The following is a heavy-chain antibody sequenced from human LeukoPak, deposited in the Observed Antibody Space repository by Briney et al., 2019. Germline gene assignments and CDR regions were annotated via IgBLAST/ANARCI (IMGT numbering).Heavy chain of an antibody. CDR3: ARREQWLKTHYFDY. V-gene: IGHV4-39*01. D-gene: IGHD6-19*01. CDR1: GGSISSSSYY. CDR2: IYYSGST. Sequence: PSETLSLTCTVSGGSISSSSYYWGWIRQPPGKGLEWIGSIYYSGSTYYNPSLKSRVTISVDTSENQFSLKLSSVTAADTAVYYCARREQWLKTHYFDYWGQGTLVTVSS. J-gene: IGHJ4*02.